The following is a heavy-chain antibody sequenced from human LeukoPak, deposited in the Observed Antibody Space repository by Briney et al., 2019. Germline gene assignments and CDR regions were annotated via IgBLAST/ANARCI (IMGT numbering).Heavy chain of an antibody. J-gene: IGHJ4*02. V-gene: IGHV4-34*01. D-gene: IGHD4-23*01. Sequence: SETLSLTCAVYGGSFSGYYWSWIRQPPGKGLEWIGEINHSGSTNYNPSLKSRVTISVDTSKNQFSLKLSSVTAADTAVYYCARDSPYGGNALFDYWGQGTLVTVSS. CDR2: INHSGST. CDR1: GGSFSGYY. CDR3: ARDSPYGGNALFDY.